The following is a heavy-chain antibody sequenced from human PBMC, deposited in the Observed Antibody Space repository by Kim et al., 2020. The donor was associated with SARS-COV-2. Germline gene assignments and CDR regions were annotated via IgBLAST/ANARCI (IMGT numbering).Heavy chain of an antibody. V-gene: IGHV3-9*01. CDR2: ISWNSGSI. J-gene: IGHJ6*02. CDR1: GFTFDDYA. Sequence: GGSLRLSCAASGFTFDDYAMHWVRQAPGKGLEWVSGISWNSGSIGYADSVKGRFTISRDNAKNSLYLQMNSLRAEDTALYYCAKAIGAVAGLRVSSARYYYYGMDVWGQGTTVTVSS. D-gene: IGHD6-19*01. CDR3: AKAIGAVAGLRVSSARYYYYGMDV.